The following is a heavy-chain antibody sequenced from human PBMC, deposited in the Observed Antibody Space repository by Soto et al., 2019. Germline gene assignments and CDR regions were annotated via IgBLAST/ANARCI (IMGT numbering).Heavy chain of an antibody. V-gene: IGHV3-30-3*01. J-gene: IGHJ4*02. CDR2: ISYDGSNK. CDR3: ARDGDTAMDRYFEY. CDR1: VFTFSSYA. D-gene: IGHD5-18*01. Sequence: VGSLRLSCAASVFTFSSYAMHCVRQSPGKWLEWVAVISYDGSNKYYADSVKGRFTISRDNSKNTLYLQMNSLRAEDTAVYYCARDGDTAMDRYFEYWGQGTLVIVS.